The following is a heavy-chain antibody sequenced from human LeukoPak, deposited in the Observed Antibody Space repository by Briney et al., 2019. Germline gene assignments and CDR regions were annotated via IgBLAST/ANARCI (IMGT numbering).Heavy chain of an antibody. D-gene: IGHD2-15*01. Sequence: PGGSLRLSCAASEFSVSSNYMNWVRQAPGKGLEWVSVIYTDGNTYYADSVKGRFTISRDKSKNTMYLQMNSLRAEDTALYYCARDLLGYCTSGTCYAFDIWGQGTMVTVSS. V-gene: IGHV3-53*01. J-gene: IGHJ3*02. CDR1: EFSVSSNY. CDR3: ARDLLGYCTSGTCYAFDI. CDR2: IYTDGNT.